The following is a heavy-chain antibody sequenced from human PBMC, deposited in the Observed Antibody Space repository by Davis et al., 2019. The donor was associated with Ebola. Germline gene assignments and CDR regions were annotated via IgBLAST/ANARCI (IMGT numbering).Heavy chain of an antibody. CDR3: AKGGARYFYHYYGMDV. J-gene: IGHJ6*02. CDR1: GFTFSSSA. CDR2: ISDSGGST. D-gene: IGHD2/OR15-2a*01. V-gene: IGHV3-23*01. Sequence: PGGSLRLSCAASGFTFSSSAMSWVRQAPGKGLEWVSTISDSGGSTYYADSLKGRFTISRDNSKNTLYLQMNSLRADDTALYYCAKGGARYFYHYYGMDVWGQGTTVTVSS.